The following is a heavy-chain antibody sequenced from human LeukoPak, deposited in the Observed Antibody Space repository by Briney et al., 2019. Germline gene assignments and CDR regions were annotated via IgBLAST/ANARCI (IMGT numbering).Heavy chain of an antibody. Sequence: ASVKVSCKASGYTFTGYYIHWVRQAPGQGLEWMRWMNPNSVGTKYALKFQGRVTMTRDTSISTAYMELSRLRSDDTATYYCATISVAGDNDYWGQGTLVTVSS. CDR3: ATISVAGDNDY. CDR1: GYTFTGYY. CDR2: MNPNSVGT. J-gene: IGHJ4*02. V-gene: IGHV1-2*02. D-gene: IGHD6-19*01.